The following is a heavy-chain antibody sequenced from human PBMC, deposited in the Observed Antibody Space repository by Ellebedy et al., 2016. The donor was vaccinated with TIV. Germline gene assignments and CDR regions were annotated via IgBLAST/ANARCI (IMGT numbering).Heavy chain of an antibody. V-gene: IGHV1-18*01. CDR1: GYTFTSYG. Sequence: AASVKVSCKASGYTFTSYGISWVRQAPGQGLEWMGWISAYNGNTNYAQKLQGRVTMTTDTSTSTAYMELRSLRSDETAVYSCARRTAMVYYYSYGMDVWGQGTTVTVSS. J-gene: IGHJ6*02. CDR3: ARRTAMVYYYSYGMDV. D-gene: IGHD5-18*01. CDR2: ISAYNGNT.